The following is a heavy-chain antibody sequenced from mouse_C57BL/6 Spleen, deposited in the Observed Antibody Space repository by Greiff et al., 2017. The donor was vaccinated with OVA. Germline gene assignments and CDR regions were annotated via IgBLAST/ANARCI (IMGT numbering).Heavy chain of an antibody. Sequence: VHLVESGAELARPGASVKLSCKASGYTFTSYGISWVKQRTGQGLEWIGEIYPRSGNTYYNEKFKGKATLTADKSSSTAYMELRSLTSEDSAVYFCARGPSTVVEGGAMDYWGQGTSVTVSS. D-gene: IGHD1-1*01. J-gene: IGHJ4*01. CDR2: IYPRSGNT. V-gene: IGHV1-81*01. CDR3: ARGPSTVVEGGAMDY. CDR1: GYTFTSYG.